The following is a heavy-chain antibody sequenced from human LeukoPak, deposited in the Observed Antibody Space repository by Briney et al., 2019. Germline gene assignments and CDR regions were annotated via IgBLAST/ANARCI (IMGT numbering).Heavy chain of an antibody. CDR3: ASGILSSSWYPGRLDY. V-gene: IGHV3-23*01. J-gene: IGHJ4*02. CDR2: INGRGDET. D-gene: IGHD6-13*01. Sequence: GGSLRLSCAASGFTVTNYGMVWVRQAPGKGLEWVSSINGRGDETHHADSVKGRFTISRDNSKNTLYLQMNSLRAEDTALYYCASGILSSSWYPGRLDYWGQGTLVTVSS. CDR1: GFTVTNYG.